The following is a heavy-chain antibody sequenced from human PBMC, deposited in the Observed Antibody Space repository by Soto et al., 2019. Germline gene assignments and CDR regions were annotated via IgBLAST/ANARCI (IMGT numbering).Heavy chain of an antibody. CDR1: GGSFSGYY. V-gene: IGHV4-34*01. CDR2: INHSGST. Sequence: QVQLQQWGAGLLKPSETLSLTCAVYGGSFSGYYWSWIRQPPGKGPEWIGEINHSGSTNYTPSLKSRVTISVDTSKNQFSLKLSSVTAAYTAVYYCARERPRGATTVVDYWGQGTLVTVSS. D-gene: IGHD1-26*01. CDR3: ARERPRGATTVVDY. J-gene: IGHJ4*02.